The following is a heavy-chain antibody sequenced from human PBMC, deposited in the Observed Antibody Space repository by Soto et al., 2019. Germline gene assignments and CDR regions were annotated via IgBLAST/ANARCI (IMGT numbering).Heavy chain of an antibody. CDR2: ISGSGSTT. CDR3: AKDRRDGYNYQPSGLEY. V-gene: IGHV3-23*01. J-gene: IGHJ4*02. Sequence: EVQLLESGGGLVQPGGSLRLSCAASGFTFNSYAMSWVRQAPGKGLEWVSVISGSGSTTDYADSVKGRFTISRDNSKNTLYLQMNSLRAEDTAVYYCAKDRRDGYNYQPSGLEYWGQGTLVTVSS. D-gene: IGHD5-12*01. CDR1: GFTFNSYA.